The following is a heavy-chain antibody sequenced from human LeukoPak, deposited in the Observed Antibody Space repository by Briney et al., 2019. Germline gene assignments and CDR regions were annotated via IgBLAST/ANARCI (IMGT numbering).Heavy chain of an antibody. V-gene: IGHV1-18*01. J-gene: IGHJ5*02. CDR2: ISAYNGNT. CDR1: GYTFTSYG. D-gene: IGHD3-3*01. Sequence: ASVKVSCKASGYTFTSYGISWVRQAPGQGLEWMGWISAYNGNTNYAQKLQGRVTMTTDTSTSTAYMDLRSLRSDDTAVYYCARVHSSYYDFWSGSNNWFDPWGQGTLVTVSS. CDR3: ARVHSSYYDFWSGSNNWFDP.